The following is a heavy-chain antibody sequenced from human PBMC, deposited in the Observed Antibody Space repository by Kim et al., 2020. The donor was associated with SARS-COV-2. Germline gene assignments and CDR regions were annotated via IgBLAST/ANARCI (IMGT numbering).Heavy chain of an antibody. V-gene: IGHV3-21*01. Sequence: GGSLRLSCAASGFTFSSYSMNWVRQAPGKGLEWVSSISSSSSYIYYADSVKGRFTISRDNAKNSLYLQMNSLRAEDTAVYYCARGDFDWLLYYYYDMDVWGQGTTVTVSS. CDR1: GFTFSSYS. J-gene: IGHJ6*02. CDR3: ARGDFDWLLYYYYDMDV. D-gene: IGHD3-9*01. CDR2: ISSSSSYI.